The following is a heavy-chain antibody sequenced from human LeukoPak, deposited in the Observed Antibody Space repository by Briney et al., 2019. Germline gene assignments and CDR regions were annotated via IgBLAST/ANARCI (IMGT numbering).Heavy chain of an antibody. CDR3: AKEKATGTINYGLDV. D-gene: IGHD1-1*01. V-gene: IGHV3-30*18. CDR1: GFTFETYG. J-gene: IGHJ6*02. Sequence: GGSLRLSCAASGFTFETYGMLWVRQAPGKGVEWVAVIAYDGCNIYYADSVEGRFTISRDNSKTKLYLQMNSLRGEDTAVYYCAKEKATGTINYGLDVWGQGTTVTVSS. CDR2: IAYDGCNI.